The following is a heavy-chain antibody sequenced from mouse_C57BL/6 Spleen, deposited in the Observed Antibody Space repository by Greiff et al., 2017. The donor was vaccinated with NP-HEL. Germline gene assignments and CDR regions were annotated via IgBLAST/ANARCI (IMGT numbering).Heavy chain of an antibody. CDR3: ARRDSNHGDYYAMDY. D-gene: IGHD2-5*01. Sequence: QVQLQQPGAELVKPGASVKMSCKASGYTFTSYWITWVKQRPGQGLEWIGDIYPGSGSTNYNEKFKSKATLTVDTSSSTAYMQLSSLTSEDSAVYYCARRDSNHGDYYAMDYWGQGTSVTVSS. J-gene: IGHJ4*01. V-gene: IGHV1-55*01. CDR2: IYPGSGST. CDR1: GYTFTSYW.